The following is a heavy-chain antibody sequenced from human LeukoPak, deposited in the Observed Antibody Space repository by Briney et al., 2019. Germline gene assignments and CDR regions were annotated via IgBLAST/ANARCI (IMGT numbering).Heavy chain of an antibody. J-gene: IGHJ4*02. D-gene: IGHD2-2*01. CDR2: ISASGGST. CDR1: GFTFSSYA. CDR3: AKSLAPLVGLVVVIAYFDS. V-gene: IGHV3-23*01. Sequence: PGGSLRLSCAVSGFTFSSYAMSWVRQAPGKGLEWVSGISASGGSTYYADSVRGRFTISRDNSKNTLYLQMNSLRAEDTALYYCAKSLAPLVGLVVVIAYFDSWGQGTLVTVSS.